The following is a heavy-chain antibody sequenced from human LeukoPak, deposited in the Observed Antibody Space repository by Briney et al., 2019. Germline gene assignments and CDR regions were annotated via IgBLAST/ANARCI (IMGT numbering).Heavy chain of an antibody. CDR1: GGSFSGYY. Sequence: SETLSLTCAVYGGSFSGYYWSWIRQPPGKGLEWIGEINHSGSTNYNPFLKSRVTISVDTSKNQFSLKLSSVTAADTAVYYCASFSNWTIDYWGQGTLVTVSS. CDR3: ASFSNWTIDY. CDR2: INHSGST. D-gene: IGHD1-20*01. J-gene: IGHJ4*02. V-gene: IGHV4-34*01.